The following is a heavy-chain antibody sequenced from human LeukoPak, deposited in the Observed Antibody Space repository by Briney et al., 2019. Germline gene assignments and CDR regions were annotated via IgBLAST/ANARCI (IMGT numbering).Heavy chain of an antibody. V-gene: IGHV3-7*01. CDR1: GFTFSSYW. D-gene: IGHD3-10*01. J-gene: IGHJ3*02. CDR3: ARARFGGRLRIPHHAFDI. CDR2: IKQDGSEK. Sequence: GGSLRLSCAASGFTFSSYWMSWVRQAPGKGLEWVANIKQDGSEKYYVDSVKGRFTISRDNAKNSLYLQMNSLRADDTAVYYCARARFGGRLRIPHHAFDIWGQGTMVTVSS.